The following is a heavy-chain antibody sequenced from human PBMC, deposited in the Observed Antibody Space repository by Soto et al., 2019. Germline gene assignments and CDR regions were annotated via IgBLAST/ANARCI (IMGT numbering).Heavy chain of an antibody. Sequence: SETLSLTCAVYGGSFSGYYWSWIRQPPGKGLEWIGEINHSGSTNYNPSLKSRVTISVDTSKNQFSLKLSSVTAADTAVYYCARAGYSSGWYVWSGDYYYGMDVWGQXTTVTVS. CDR1: GGSFSGYY. J-gene: IGHJ6*02. CDR2: INHSGST. V-gene: IGHV4-34*01. CDR3: ARAGYSSGWYVWSGDYYYGMDV. D-gene: IGHD6-19*01.